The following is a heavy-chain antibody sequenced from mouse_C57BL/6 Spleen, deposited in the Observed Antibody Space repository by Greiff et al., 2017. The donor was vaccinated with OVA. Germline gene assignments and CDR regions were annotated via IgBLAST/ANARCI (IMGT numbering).Heavy chain of an antibody. V-gene: IGHV1-82*01. CDR1: GYAFSSSW. Sequence: QVQLQQSGPELVKPGASVKISCKASGYAFSSSWMNWVKQRPGKGLEWIGRIYPGDGDTNYNGKFKGKATLTADKSSSTAYMQLSSLTSEDSAVYFCAIPYYYGGWYFDVWGTGTTVTVSS. CDR2: IYPGDGDT. J-gene: IGHJ1*03. CDR3: AIPYYYGGWYFDV. D-gene: IGHD1-1*01.